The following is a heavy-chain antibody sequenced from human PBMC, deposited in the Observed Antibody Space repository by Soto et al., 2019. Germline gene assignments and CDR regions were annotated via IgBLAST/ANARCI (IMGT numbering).Heavy chain of an antibody. CDR2: IKQDGGET. J-gene: IGHJ4*02. CDR3: ARGAFPTWGTYPRDY. V-gene: IGHV3-7*04. D-gene: IGHD3-16*02. CDR1: GFTFTSYW. Sequence: EVQLVESGGGLVQPGGSLRLSCAASGFTFTSYWMTWVRQAPGKGLEWVANIKQDGGETYYVGSVKGRFTISRDNAENSLYLQWDSLRAEDAAVYDCARGAFPTWGTYPRDYWGQGTLVTVSS.